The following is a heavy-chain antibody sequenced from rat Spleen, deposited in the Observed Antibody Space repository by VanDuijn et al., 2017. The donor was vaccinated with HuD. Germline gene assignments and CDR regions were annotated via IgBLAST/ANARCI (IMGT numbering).Heavy chain of an antibody. CDR2: ISYDGSST. CDR1: GFTFSNYG. J-gene: IGHJ4*01. V-gene: IGHV5-29*01. Sequence: EVQLVESGGGLVQPGRSLKLSCAASGFTFSNYGMAWVRQAPTKGLEWVATISYDGSSTYYRDSVKGRFPISRDNAKSTLYLQMDSLRSEDTATYYCARHPSGDYVMEAWGQGASVTVSS. CDR3: ARHPSGDYVMEA. D-gene: IGHD1-1*01.